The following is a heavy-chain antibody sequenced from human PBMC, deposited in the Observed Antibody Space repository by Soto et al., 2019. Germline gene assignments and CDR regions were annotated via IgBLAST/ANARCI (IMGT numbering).Heavy chain of an antibody. V-gene: IGHV3-20*01. D-gene: IGHD2-2*01. J-gene: IGHJ6*02. CDR1: GFTFDDYG. CDR2: INWNGGST. Sequence: GGSLKLSCAASGFTFDDYGMSWVRQAPGKGLEWVSGINWNGGSTGYADSVKGRFTISRDNAKNSLYLQMNSLRAEDTALYHCARTSLGRYCSSTSCAGLYYYYGMDVWGQGTTVTVSS. CDR3: ARTSLGRYCSSTSCAGLYYYYGMDV.